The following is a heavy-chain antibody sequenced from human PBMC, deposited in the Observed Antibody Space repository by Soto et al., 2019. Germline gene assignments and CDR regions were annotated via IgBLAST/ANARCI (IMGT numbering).Heavy chain of an antibody. CDR2: IWYDGSNK. J-gene: IGHJ4*02. Sequence: GGSLRLSCAASGFTFSSYGMHWVRQAPGKGLEWVAVIWYDGSNKYYADSVKGRFTISRDNSKNTLYLQMNSLRAEDTAVYYCARDAYDSSGYYLVGYLEDWGQGTRVTVSS. D-gene: IGHD3-22*01. CDR3: ARDAYDSSGYYLVGYLED. V-gene: IGHV3-33*01. CDR1: GFTFSSYG.